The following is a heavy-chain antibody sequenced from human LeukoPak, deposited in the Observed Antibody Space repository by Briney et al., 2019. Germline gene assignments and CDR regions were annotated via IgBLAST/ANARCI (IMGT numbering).Heavy chain of an antibody. V-gene: IGHV3-23*01. D-gene: IGHD2-21*02. CDR3: ANPCSDGVCYPDY. Sequence: PGGSLRLSCETSGFTFTSYAVSWVRQAPGKGLEWVSAISAGATTTYYADSVKGRFTFSRDDSRNTLYLQMDSLRVEDTAVYYCANPCSDGVCYPDYWGQGTLVTVSS. CDR1: GFTFTSYA. CDR2: ISAGATTT. J-gene: IGHJ4*02.